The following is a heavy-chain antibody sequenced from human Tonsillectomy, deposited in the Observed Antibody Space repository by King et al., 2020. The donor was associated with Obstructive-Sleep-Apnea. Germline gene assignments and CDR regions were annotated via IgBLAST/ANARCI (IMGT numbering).Heavy chain of an antibody. Sequence: QVQLVESGGGVVQPGRSLRLSCEVSGFTFRSYGMHWVRQAPGKGLEWVAVIWYDGSYKYYADSVKGRFTISRDNSKNTLYLEMRSLRVEDTAVYYCARDYIEVVVAGSQVGMDVWGQGTSVTVSS. CDR2: IWYDGSYK. J-gene: IGHJ6*02. V-gene: IGHV3-33*01. D-gene: IGHD2-15*01. CDR3: ARDYIEVVVAGSQVGMDV. CDR1: GFTFRSYG.